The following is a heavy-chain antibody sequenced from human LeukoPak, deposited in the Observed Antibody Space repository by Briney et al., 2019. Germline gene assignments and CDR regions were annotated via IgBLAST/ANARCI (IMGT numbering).Heavy chain of an antibody. CDR2: INTNTGNP. J-gene: IGHJ4*02. V-gene: IGHV7-4-1*02. CDR1: GYTFNTYS. CDR3: ARSGDDILTGFVH. D-gene: IGHD3-9*01. Sequence: GASVKVSCKASGYTFNTYSMTWVRQAPGQGLEWMGWINTNTGNPTFAQGFTGRFVFSLDTSVTTAYLHINSLKAEDTAVYFCARSGDDILTGFVHWGQGTLVTVSS.